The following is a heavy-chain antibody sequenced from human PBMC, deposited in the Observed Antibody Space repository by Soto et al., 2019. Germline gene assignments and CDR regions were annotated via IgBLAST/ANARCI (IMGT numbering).Heavy chain of an antibody. CDR2: IDPSDSYT. CDR1: GYSFTSYW. V-gene: IGHV5-10-1*01. D-gene: IGHD2-2*01. J-gene: IGHJ6*02. Sequence: PGESLKISCKGSGYSFTSYWISWVRQMPGKGLEWMGRIDPSDSYTNYSPSFQGHVTISADKSISTAYLQWSSLKASDTAMYYCARQGCGKYQLLCEARGYGMDVWGQGTTVTVSS. CDR3: ARQGCGKYQLLCEARGYGMDV.